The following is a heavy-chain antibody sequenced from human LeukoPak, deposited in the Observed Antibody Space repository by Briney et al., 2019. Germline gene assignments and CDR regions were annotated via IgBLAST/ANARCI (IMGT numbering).Heavy chain of an antibody. V-gene: IGHV1-2*06. CDR2: INPNSGGT. J-gene: IGHJ4*02. Sequence: ASVKVSCKASGYTFTGYYMHWVRQAPGQGLEWMGRINPNSGGTNYAQKFQGRVTMTRDTSISTAYMELSRLTSDDTAVYYCESRWSVAVADTGDDFDYWGQGTLVTVSS. CDR1: GYTFTGYY. CDR3: ESRWSVAVADTGDDFDY. D-gene: IGHD6-19*01.